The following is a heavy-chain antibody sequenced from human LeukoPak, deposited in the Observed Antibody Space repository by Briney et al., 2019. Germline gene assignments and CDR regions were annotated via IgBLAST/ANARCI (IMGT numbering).Heavy chain of an antibody. CDR2: INSDGSST. CDR3: ARGGRPYYYDSSVSNWFDP. CDR1: GFTFSTYG. J-gene: IGHJ5*02. D-gene: IGHD3-22*01. V-gene: IGHV3-74*01. Sequence: PGGSLRLSCAASGFTFSTYGMNWVRQAPGKGLVWVSRINSDGSSTSYADSVKGRFTISRDNAKNTLYLQMNSLRAEDTAVYYCARGGRPYYYDSSVSNWFDPWGQGTLVTVSS.